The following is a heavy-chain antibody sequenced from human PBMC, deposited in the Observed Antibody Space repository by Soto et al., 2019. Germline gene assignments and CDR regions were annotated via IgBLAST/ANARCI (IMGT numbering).Heavy chain of an antibody. CDR2: ISSSSTYI. D-gene: IGHD6-19*01. J-gene: IGHJ4*02. CDR1: GFIFSRYS. CDR3: ARGGIGIAVSGTLGFDS. Sequence: EVQLVESGGGLVKPGGSLRLSCAGSGFIFSRYSMNWVRQAPGKGLEWVASISSSSTYINFADSLRGRITVSRDNARNSLYLEMNSLRADDTAVYYCARGGIGIAVSGTLGFDSWGQGTLVTVSS. V-gene: IGHV3-21*01.